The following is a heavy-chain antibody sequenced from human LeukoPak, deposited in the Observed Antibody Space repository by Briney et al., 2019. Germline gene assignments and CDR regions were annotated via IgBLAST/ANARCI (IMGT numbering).Heavy chain of an antibody. CDR1: QFTSSYYA. D-gene: IGHD3-16*01. CDR2: VSGSGDYT. CDR3: AKEIYAYGSRGFDY. V-gene: IGHV3-23*01. Sequence: PGGSLRLSCSASQFTSSYYAMTWVRQAPGKGLECVSGVSGSGDYTYYADSVKGRFTISRDNSKNTLYLQLNSLRVEDTAVYYCAKEIYAYGSRGFDYWGQGTLVTVSS. J-gene: IGHJ4*02.